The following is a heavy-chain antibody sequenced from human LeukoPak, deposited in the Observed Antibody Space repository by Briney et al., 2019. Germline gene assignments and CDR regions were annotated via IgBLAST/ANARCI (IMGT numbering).Heavy chain of an antibody. CDR1: GFTVSSNY. D-gene: IGHD4-17*01. CDR3: AKETVTMPYGMDV. J-gene: IGHJ6*02. CDR2: ISGSGGST. V-gene: IGHV3-23*01. Sequence: GGSLRLSCAASGFTVSSNYMSWVRQAPGKGLEWVSAISGSGGSTYYADSVKGRFTISRDNSKNTLYLQMNSLRAEDTAVYYCAKETVTMPYGMDVWGQGTTVTVSS.